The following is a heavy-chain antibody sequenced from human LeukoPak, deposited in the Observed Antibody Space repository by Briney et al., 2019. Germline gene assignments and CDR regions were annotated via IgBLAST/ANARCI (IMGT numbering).Heavy chain of an antibody. D-gene: IGHD3-9*01. J-gene: IGHJ5*02. CDR3: AREWWGYDVLTGDNWFDP. Sequence: ASVTVSCKSSGFPFTTYGINWVRRPPGQGLEWVGWITTYNGETNYAQKFQGRVSMTTDTSTSTAYIELRSLTSDDTAAYYCAREWWGYDVLTGDNWFDPWGQGTLVTVSS. CDR1: GFPFTTYG. CDR2: ITTYNGET. V-gene: IGHV1-18*01.